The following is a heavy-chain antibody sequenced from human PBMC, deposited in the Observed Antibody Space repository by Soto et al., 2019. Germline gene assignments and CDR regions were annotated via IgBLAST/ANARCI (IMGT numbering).Heavy chain of an antibody. Sequence: SVKVSCKASGGTFSSYAISWVRQAPGQGLEWMGGIIPIFGTANYAQKFQGRGTITADESTSTAYMELSSLRSEDTAVYYCARDSRIAAAGYYYYGMDVWGQGTTVTVSS. CDR1: GGTFSSYA. CDR3: ARDSRIAAAGYYYYGMDV. J-gene: IGHJ6*02. CDR2: IIPIFGTA. V-gene: IGHV1-69*13. D-gene: IGHD6-13*01.